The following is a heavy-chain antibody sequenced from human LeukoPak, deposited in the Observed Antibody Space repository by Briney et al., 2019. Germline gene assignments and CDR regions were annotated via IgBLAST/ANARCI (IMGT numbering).Heavy chain of an antibody. CDR1: GYRFNTYS. Sequence: RRESLKISCQGSGYRFNTYSIAWVRQIPGKGLEWMGIIYPVGSDTRNSPSFQGQVIMSADKSINIAYLQWSSLKASNTAIYYGARVRLEYSNSSGQKYYYYYMDVWGKGTTVTVSS. J-gene: IGHJ6*03. CDR3: ARVRLEYSNSSGQKYYYYYMDV. V-gene: IGHV5-51*01. D-gene: IGHD6-6*01. CDR2: IYPVGSDT.